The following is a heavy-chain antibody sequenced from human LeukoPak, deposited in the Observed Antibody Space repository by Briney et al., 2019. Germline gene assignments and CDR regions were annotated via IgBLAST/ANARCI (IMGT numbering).Heavy chain of an antibody. CDR3: ARTPYYYDSSGYPRSGYYYYYGMDV. J-gene: IGHJ6*02. Sequence: SETLSLTCTVSGGSISSYYWSWIRQPPGKGLEWIGYIYYSGSTSYNPSLKSRVTISVDTSKNQFSLKLSSVTAADTAVYYCARTPYYYDSSGYPRSGYYYYYGMDVWGQGTTVTVSS. D-gene: IGHD3-22*01. CDR2: IYYSGST. V-gene: IGHV4-59*01. CDR1: GGSISSYY.